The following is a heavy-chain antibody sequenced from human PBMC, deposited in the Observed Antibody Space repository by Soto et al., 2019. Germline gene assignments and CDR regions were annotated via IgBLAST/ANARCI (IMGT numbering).Heavy chain of an antibody. CDR2: IYYSGST. CDR1: GGSISSYY. CDR3: ARAYGGTAFDY. Sequence: QVQLQESGPGLVKPSETLSLTCTVSGGSISSYYWSWIRQPPGKGLEWIGYIYYSGSTNYNPSLKSRVPISVDTSTNQFSLKLSSVTAADTAVYYCARAYGGTAFDYWGQGTLVTVSS. D-gene: IGHD4-17*01. V-gene: IGHV4-59*01. J-gene: IGHJ4*02.